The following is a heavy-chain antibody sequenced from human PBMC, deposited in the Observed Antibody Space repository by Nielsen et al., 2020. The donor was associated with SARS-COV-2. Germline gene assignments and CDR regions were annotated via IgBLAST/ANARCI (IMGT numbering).Heavy chain of an antibody. Sequence: SETLSLTCTVSGGSISSGGYYWRWIRQHPGKCREWIGYIYYSGSTYYNPSLKGRVTISVDTSKNQFSLKLSSVTAADTAVYYCARGYYYFWSGYQPNFDYWGQGTLVTVSS. D-gene: IGHD3-3*01. V-gene: IGHV4-31*03. CDR1: GGSISSGGYY. J-gene: IGHJ4*01. CDR2: IYYSGST. CDR3: ARGYYYFWSGYQPNFDY.